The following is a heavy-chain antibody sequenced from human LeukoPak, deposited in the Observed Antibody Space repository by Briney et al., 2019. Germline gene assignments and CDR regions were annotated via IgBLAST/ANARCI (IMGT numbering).Heavy chain of an antibody. CDR3: ARSLQLRFLEWQPGDLNYYYYYMDV. D-gene: IGHD3-3*01. CDR1: GGTFSSYA. V-gene: IGHV1-69*13. J-gene: IGHJ6*03. CDR2: IIPIFGTA. Sequence: ASVKVSCKASGGTFSSYAISWVRQAPGQGREWMGGIIPIFGTANYAQKFQGRVTITADESTSTAYMELSSLRSEDTAVYYCARSLQLRFLEWQPGDLNYYYYYMDVWGKGTTVTVSS.